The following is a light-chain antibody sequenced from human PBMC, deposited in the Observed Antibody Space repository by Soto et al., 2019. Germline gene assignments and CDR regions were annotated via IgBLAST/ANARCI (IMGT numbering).Light chain of an antibody. CDR2: GAS. CDR3: QQYDSSPLT. J-gene: IGKJ4*01. Sequence: DIVSIQSPATLSLSPGERATLSCRASQSVSSNLAWYQQKPGQAPRLLIYGASSRATGIPDRFSGSGSGADFTLTISRLEPEDFAVYYCQQYDSSPLTFGGGTKVDI. CDR1: QSVSSN. V-gene: IGKV3-20*01.